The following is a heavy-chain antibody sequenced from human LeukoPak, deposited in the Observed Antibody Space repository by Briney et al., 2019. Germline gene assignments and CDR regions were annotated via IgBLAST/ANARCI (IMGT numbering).Heavy chain of an antibody. V-gene: IGHV4-59*12. CDR3: ARVDCSGGSCYYGMDV. CDR1: GGSISSYY. J-gene: IGHJ6*02. D-gene: IGHD2-15*01. CDR2: IYYSGTT. Sequence: SETLSLTCTVSGGSISSYYWSWIRQPPGKGLEWIGYIYYSGTTNYNPSLKSRVTISLDTSKNQFSLKLSSVTAADTAVYYCARVDCSGGSCYYGMDVWGQGTTVTVSS.